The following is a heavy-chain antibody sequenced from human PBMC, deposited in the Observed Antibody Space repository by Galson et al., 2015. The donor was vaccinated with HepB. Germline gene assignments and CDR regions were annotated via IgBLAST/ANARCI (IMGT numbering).Heavy chain of an antibody. CDR1: GFTFSSYA. CDR3: ARDEYCTNGVCYPGYYYYYMDV. V-gene: IGHV3-30-3*01. D-gene: IGHD2-8*01. CDR2: ISYDGSNK. Sequence: SLRLSCAASGFTFSSYAMHWVRQAPGKGLEWVAVISYDGSNKYYADSVKGRFTISRDNSKNTLYLQMNSLRAEDTAVYYCARDEYCTNGVCYPGYYYYYMDVWGKGTTVTVSS. J-gene: IGHJ6*03.